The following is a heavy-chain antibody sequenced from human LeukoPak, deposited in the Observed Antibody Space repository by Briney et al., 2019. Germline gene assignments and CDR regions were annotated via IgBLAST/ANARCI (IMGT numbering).Heavy chain of an antibody. J-gene: IGHJ5*02. CDR3: ARDTIAARPGWFDP. V-gene: IGHV1-18*01. CDR2: ISAYNGNT. Sequence: ASVKVSCRASGYTFTTYDLNWVRQAPGLGLEWMGWISAYNGNTKDAEKFQDRVTMTTDTSTSTAYMELRNLRSDDTAVYYCARDTIAARPGWFDPWGQGTLVTVSS. D-gene: IGHD6-6*01. CDR1: GYTFTTYD.